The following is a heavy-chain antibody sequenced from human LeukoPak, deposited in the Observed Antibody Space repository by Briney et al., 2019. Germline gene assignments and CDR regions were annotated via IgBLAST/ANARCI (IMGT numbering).Heavy chain of an antibody. CDR1: GDSISSANYY. J-gene: IGHJ4*02. CDR2: IYLSGST. Sequence: SETLSLTCTVSGDSISSANYYWGWVRQPPGKGLEWIGSIYLSGSTYYNPSLKSRVTISVETSKVQFSLKLSSVTAADTAVYYCARDSCSSTSCRKKFDNWGQGTLVTVSS. D-gene: IGHD2-2*01. V-gene: IGHV4-39*07. CDR3: ARDSCSSTSCRKKFDN.